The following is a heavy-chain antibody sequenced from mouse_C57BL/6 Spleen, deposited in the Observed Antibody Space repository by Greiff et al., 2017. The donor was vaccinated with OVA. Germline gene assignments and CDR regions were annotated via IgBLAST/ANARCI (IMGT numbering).Heavy chain of an antibody. V-gene: IGHV1-47*01. D-gene: IGHD2-4*01. J-gene: IGHJ3*01. CDR3: ARVHYDYGGFAY. CDR2: FHPYNDDT. CDR1: GYTFTTYP. Sequence: QVHVKQSGAELVKPGASVKMSCKASGYTFTTYPIEWMKQNHGKSLEWIGNFHPYNDDTKYNEKFKGKATLTVEKSSSTVYLELSRLTSDDSAVYYCARVHYDYGGFAYWGQGTLVTVSA.